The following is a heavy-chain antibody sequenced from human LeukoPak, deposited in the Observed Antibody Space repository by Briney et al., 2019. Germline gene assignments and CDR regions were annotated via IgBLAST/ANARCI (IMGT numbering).Heavy chain of an antibody. D-gene: IGHD5-24*01. CDR3: ARGETMDV. V-gene: IGHV3-7*01. Sequence: GGSLRLPCVALEFSFETYWMSWVRQAPGKGPEWVANINEDGSEKHYVGSVRGRFTISRDNADNSLHLQMNSLRPEDMAVYYCARGETMDVWGKGTTVTVSS. J-gene: IGHJ6*03. CDR1: EFSFETYW. CDR2: INEDGSEK.